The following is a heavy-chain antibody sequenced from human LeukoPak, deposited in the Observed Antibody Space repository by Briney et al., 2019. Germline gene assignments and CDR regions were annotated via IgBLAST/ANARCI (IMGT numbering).Heavy chain of an antibody. Sequence: GASVKVSCKASGGTFSSYGVSWVRQAPGQGLEWMGGIIPILATANYSQKFQGRVTTTADESASTAYMELSSLRSEDTAVYYCARDGYDSSGYYPEWDQGTLVTVSS. CDR2: IIPILATA. V-gene: IGHV1-69*13. CDR3: ARDGYDSSGYYPE. D-gene: IGHD3-22*01. CDR1: GGTFSSYG. J-gene: IGHJ4*02.